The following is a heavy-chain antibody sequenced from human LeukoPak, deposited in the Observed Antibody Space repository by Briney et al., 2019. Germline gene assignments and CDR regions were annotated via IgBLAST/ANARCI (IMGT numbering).Heavy chain of an antibody. V-gene: IGHV3-9*01. CDR3: AKDVRSGWKNYYDYYMDV. D-gene: IGHD6-19*01. CDR1: GFTFDDYA. Sequence: GGSLRLSCAASGFTFDDYAMHWVRQAPGKGLEWVSGIRWNSRSIAYADSVKGRFTISRDNAKNSLYLQMNSLRAEDTALYYCAKDVRSGWKNYYDYYMDVWGRGTTVT. CDR2: IRWNSRSI. J-gene: IGHJ6*03.